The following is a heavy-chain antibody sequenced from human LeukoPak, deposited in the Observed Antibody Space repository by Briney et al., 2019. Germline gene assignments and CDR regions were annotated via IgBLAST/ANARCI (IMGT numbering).Heavy chain of an antibody. Sequence: GGSLRLSGVVSGFTFNRSWMNWVRQAPGKGLEWVAHINPDGRDTYYVDSVKGRFTISRDNAQNSMYLQMNSLRVEDTAVYYCTSWGDTTAEYFQRWGQGTLVTVSS. CDR2: INPDGRDT. D-gene: IGHD2-21*02. CDR3: TSWGDTTAEYFQR. V-gene: IGHV3-7*01. J-gene: IGHJ1*01. CDR1: GFTFNRSW.